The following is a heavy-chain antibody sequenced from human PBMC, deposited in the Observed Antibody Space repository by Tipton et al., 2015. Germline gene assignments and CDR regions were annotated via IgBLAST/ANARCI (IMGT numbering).Heavy chain of an antibody. Sequence: TLSLTCAVYGGSFSGYYWSWIRQPPGKELEWIGEINHSGSTNYNPSLKSRVTISVDTSKNQFSLKLSSVTAADTAVYYCASPSLPHDRGDYYFQSWGQGSLVTVSS. J-gene: IGHJ4*02. CDR2: INHSGST. D-gene: IGHD2-21*02. CDR1: GGSFSGYY. CDR3: ASPSLPHDRGDYYFQS. V-gene: IGHV4-34*01.